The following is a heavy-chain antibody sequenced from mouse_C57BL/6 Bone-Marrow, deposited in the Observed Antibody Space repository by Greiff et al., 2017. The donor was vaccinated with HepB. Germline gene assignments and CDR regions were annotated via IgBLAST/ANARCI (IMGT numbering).Heavy chain of an antibody. Sequence: QVQLKESGPELVKPGASVKISCKASGYAFSSSWMNWVKQRPGKGLEWIGRIYPGDGDTNYNGKFTGKATLTADKSSSTAYMQLSSLTSEDSAVYFCARLLRSFDYWGQGTTLTVSS. V-gene: IGHV1-82*01. CDR1: GYAFSSSW. CDR3: ARLLRSFDY. CDR2: IYPGDGDT. J-gene: IGHJ2*01. D-gene: IGHD1-1*01.